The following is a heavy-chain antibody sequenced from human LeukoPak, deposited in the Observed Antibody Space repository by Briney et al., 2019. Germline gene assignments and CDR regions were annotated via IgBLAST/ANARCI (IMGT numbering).Heavy chain of an antibody. D-gene: IGHD6-19*01. J-gene: IGHJ4*02. V-gene: IGHV1-3*01. CDR2: INAGNGYT. CDR3: ARRLAVACVDY. CDR1: GYTFTIYA. Sequence: VASVKVSCKASGYTFTIYAMHWVRQAPGQRREWMGWINAGNGYTKYSQKFQGRVTITRDTYASTAYMELSSLRSEDTAMYYCARRLAVACVDYWGQGTVVTVSS.